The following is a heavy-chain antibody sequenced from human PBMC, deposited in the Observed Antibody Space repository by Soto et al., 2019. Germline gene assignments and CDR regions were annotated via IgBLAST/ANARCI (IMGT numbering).Heavy chain of an antibody. J-gene: IGHJ4*02. CDR1: QYTFTNFY. CDR2: INNGGGT. D-gene: IGHD6-19*01. V-gene: IGHV1-2*02. CDR3: ATSSDWSPLLDY. Sequence: ASVKGSCKAAQYTFTNFYLHWVRQAPGQRPEWMGWINNGGGTIYAQKFQGRLTMTRDTSITTAYMELSRLSSDDTAFYYCATSSDWSPLLDYWGQGTLVTVSS.